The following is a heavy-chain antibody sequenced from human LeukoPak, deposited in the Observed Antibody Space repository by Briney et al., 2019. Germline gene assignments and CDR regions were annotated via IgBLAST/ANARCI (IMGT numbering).Heavy chain of an antibody. CDR1: GFTFSSYS. V-gene: IGHV3-48*04. Sequence: GGSLRLSCAASGFTFSSYSKNWVRQAPGKGLEWVSYISSSSSTIYYADSVKGRFTISRDNAKNSLYLQMNSLRAEDTAVYYCARDTIFGVVLYYMDVWGKGTTVTVSS. CDR3: ARDTIFGVVLYYMDV. D-gene: IGHD3-3*01. CDR2: ISSSSSTI. J-gene: IGHJ6*03.